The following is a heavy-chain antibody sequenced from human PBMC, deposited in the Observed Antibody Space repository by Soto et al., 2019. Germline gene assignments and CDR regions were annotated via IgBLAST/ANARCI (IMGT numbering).Heavy chain of an antibody. CDR2: ISTYSGDT. D-gene: IGHD5-12*01. V-gene: IGHV1-18*01. CDR1: GYTFFTYD. J-gene: IGHJ5*02. Sequence: QVHLVQAGVEVKTPGASVRVSCQASGYTFFTYDISWLRQAPGQGLEWMGWISTYSGDTKYAQKFPGSVIMTPDTSTTTASLELRSLRSDATAVYYCASHPGPTTSENGFDPWGQGTLVTVSS. CDR3: ASHPGPTTSENGFDP.